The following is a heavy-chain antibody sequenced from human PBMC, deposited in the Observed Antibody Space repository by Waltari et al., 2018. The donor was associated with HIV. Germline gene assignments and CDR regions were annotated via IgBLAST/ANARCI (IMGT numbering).Heavy chain of an antibody. CDR2: IDWDDDK. CDR3: ARSRTYYYDSSGYYLDY. Sequence: QVTLRESGPALVKPTQTLTLTCTFSGFSLSAHGMCVSWIRQPPGKAPEWLARIDWDDDKDYSTSLKTRLTISKDTSKNQVVLTMTNMDPVDTATYYCARSRTYYYDSSGYYLDYWGQGTLVTVSS. V-gene: IGHV2-70*15. CDR1: GFSLSAHGMC. D-gene: IGHD3-22*01. J-gene: IGHJ4*02.